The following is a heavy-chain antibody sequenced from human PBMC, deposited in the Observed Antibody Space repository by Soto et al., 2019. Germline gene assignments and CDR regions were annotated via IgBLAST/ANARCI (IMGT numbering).Heavy chain of an antibody. V-gene: IGHV1-3*01. Sequence: QVQLVQSGAEVKKPGASVKVSCKASGYTFTNHAIYWVRQAPGQRLEWMGWTNAGNGNTKYSQTFQGRVTLTRDTSASTAYMELSSLRSEDTAVYYCATDSWVRGSNKWDFDYWGQGTRVTVSS. CDR3: ATDSWVRGSNKWDFDY. CDR1: GYTFTNHA. CDR2: TNAGNGNT. J-gene: IGHJ4*01. D-gene: IGHD1-26*01.